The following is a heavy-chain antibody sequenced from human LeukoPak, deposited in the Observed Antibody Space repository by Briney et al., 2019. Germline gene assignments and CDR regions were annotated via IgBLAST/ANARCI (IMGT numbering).Heavy chain of an antibody. CDR1: GCTFSNYG. D-gene: IGHD6-19*01. CDR2: ISYDGSDK. J-gene: IGHJ4*02. CDR3: VKGYGSGWQYFDY. V-gene: IGHV3-30*18. Sequence: PGGSLRLSCAASGCTFSNYGMHWVRQAPGKGLEWVALISYDGSDKYYADAVKGRFTISRDNSKNTLYLQMNSLRADDTAVYFCVKGYGSGWQYFDYWGQGTLVTVSS.